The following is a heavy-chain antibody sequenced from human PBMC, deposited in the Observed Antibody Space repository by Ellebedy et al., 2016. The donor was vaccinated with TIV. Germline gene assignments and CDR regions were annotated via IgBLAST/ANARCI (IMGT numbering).Heavy chain of an antibody. CDR3: ARVDELGN. D-gene: IGHD1-26*01. V-gene: IGHV1-24*01. J-gene: IGHJ4*02. CDR2: FDPEDGET. CDR1: GYTLTDLS. Sequence: ASVKVSCKVSGYTLTDLSMHWVRQAPGKGLEWMGGFDPEDGETIYAQKFQGRVTITADRSTSTAYMELSNLRSEDTAVYYCARVDELGNWGQGTLVTVSS.